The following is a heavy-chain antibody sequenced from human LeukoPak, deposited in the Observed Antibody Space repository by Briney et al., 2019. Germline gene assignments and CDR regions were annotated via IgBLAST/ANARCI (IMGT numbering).Heavy chain of an antibody. J-gene: IGHJ4*02. Sequence: GGSLRLSCAASGFTFSGFYMSWNRQAPGKGLEWLSYISRSGHSIQYADSVKGRFTISRDNAKNSLYLQMNSLRAEDTAVYYCASGWELEPTGYWGQGVLVAVSS. V-gene: IGHV3-11*01. CDR3: ASGWELEPTGY. CDR1: GFTFSGFY. CDR2: ISRSGHSI. D-gene: IGHD1-1*01.